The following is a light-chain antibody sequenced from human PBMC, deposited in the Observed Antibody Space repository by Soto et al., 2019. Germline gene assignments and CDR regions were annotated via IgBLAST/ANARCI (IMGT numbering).Light chain of an antibody. Sequence: EIVLTQSPGTLSLSPGERATLSCRASQSVRIAYLAWYQQKLGQAPRLLIYGSSNRATGIPDRFSGSGSGTDFTLTISRLEPEDFALYYCQQYGSSRWTFGQGTKVEIK. CDR1: QSVRIAY. CDR2: GSS. V-gene: IGKV3-20*01. CDR3: QQYGSSRWT. J-gene: IGKJ1*01.